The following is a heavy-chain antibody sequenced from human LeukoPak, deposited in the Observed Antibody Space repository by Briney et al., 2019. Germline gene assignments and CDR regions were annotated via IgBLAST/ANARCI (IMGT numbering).Heavy chain of an antibody. D-gene: IGHD1-26*01. J-gene: IGHJ4*02. CDR2: ISGSGGST. V-gene: IGHV3-23*01. CDR1: GFTFTDYY. CDR3: ARAFSGSRGY. Sequence: GGSLRLSCAASGFTFTDYYMSWIRQAPGKGLEWVSAISGSGGSTYYADSVKGRFTISRDNSKNTLYLQMNSLRAEDTAVYYCARAFSGSRGYWGQGTLVTVSS.